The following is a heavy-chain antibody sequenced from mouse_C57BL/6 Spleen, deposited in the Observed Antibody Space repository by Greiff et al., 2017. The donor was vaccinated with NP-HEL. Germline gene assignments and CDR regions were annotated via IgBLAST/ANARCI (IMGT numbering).Heavy chain of an antibody. V-gene: IGHV1-64*01. J-gene: IGHJ4*01. CDR1: GYAFTSYW. D-gene: IGHD3-1*01. CDR3: ASRGAPGAMDY. Sequence: VQLQQPGAELVKPGASVKLSCKASGYAFTSYWMHWVKQRPGQGLEWIGMIHPNSGSTNYNEKFKSKATLTVDKSSSTAYMQLSSLTSEDSAVYYCASRGAPGAMDYWGQGTSVTVSS. CDR2: IHPNSGST.